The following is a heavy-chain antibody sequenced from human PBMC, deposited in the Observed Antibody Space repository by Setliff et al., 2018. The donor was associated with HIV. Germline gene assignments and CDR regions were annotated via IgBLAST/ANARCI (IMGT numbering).Heavy chain of an antibody. Sequence: SETLSLTCTVSGGSISSGSYYWSWIRQPAGKGLEWIGRIYTSGSTNYNPSLKSRVTISVDTSKNQFSLKLSSVTAADTAVYYCASAVGSSSWLRALDYWGQGTLVTVSS. D-gene: IGHD6-13*01. CDR3: ASAVGSSSWLRALDY. CDR2: IYTSGST. J-gene: IGHJ4*02. V-gene: IGHV4-61*02. CDR1: GGSISSGSYY.